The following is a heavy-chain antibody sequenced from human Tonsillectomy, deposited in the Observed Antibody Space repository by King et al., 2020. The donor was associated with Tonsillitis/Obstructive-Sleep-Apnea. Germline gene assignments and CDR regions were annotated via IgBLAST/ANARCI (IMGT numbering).Heavy chain of an antibody. V-gene: IGHV4-59*01. Sequence: VQLQESGPGLVKPSETLSLTCTVSGGSIRGYYWSWIRQPPGTGLEWIGYIYYSGSTNYNPSLQSRVTISVDTSKNQFSLKLSSVTAADTAVYYCARDNDIWGQGTMVTVSS. CDR3: ARDNDI. CDR2: IYYSGST. J-gene: IGHJ3*02. CDR1: GGSIRGYY.